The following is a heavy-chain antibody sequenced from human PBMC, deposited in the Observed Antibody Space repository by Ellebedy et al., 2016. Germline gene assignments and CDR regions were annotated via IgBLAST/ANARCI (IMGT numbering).Heavy chain of an antibody. CDR1: GGSINNYY. V-gene: IGHV4-59*06. CDR3: ARETSGRRGGYYMDV. Sequence: SETLSLTXTVSGGSINNYYWTWIRQHPAKGLEWIGYIYYSGSTYYNPSLRGRVTISVDTSNNQFSLKLSSVTAADTAVYYCARETSGRRGGYYMDVWGKGTRVTVSS. D-gene: IGHD3-10*01. J-gene: IGHJ6*03. CDR2: IYYSGST.